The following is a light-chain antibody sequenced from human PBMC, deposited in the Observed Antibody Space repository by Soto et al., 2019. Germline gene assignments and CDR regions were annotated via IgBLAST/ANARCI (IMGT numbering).Light chain of an antibody. J-gene: IGKJ2*01. Sequence: AIQMTQSPSSLSASVGDRVTITCRASQGIRNDLGWYQQKPGKAPKLLIYAASSLQSGVPSRFSGSGSGTDFTLTISCLQPEDFATYYCLQDYNYAYTFGQGTKVEIK. CDR1: QGIRND. CDR3: LQDYNYAYT. V-gene: IGKV1-6*01. CDR2: AAS.